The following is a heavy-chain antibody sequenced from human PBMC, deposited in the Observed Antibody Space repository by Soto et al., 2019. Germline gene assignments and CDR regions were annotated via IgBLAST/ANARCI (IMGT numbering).Heavy chain of an antibody. CDR1: GYTFTSYG. J-gene: IGHJ4*02. CDR3: AGDGYFDH. V-gene: IGHV1-18*01. Sequence: QVQLVQSGAEVKKPGDSVRVSCKASGYTFTSYGIGWVRQAPGQGLEWMGWISANNGNTKYAQKVQGRVTMTTDASTSTAYMGLRSLRSDDAAVYYCAGDGYFDHWGQGTLVTVSS. CDR2: ISANNGNT.